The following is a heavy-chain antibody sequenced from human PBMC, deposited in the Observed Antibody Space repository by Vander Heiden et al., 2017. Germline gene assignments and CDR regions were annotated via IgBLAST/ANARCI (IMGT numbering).Heavy chain of an antibody. CDR2: ISSSSSTI. D-gene: IGHD3-10*01. Sequence: EVQLVESGGGLVQPGGSLRLSCAAYGFTSSSLSMNWVRHAPGKGLEWVSYISSSSSTIYYADSVKGRFTISRDNAKNSLYLQMNSLRDEDTAVYYCARVSVVWFGELPHYGMDVWGQGTTVTVSS. CDR1: GFTSSSLS. CDR3: ARVSVVWFGELPHYGMDV. V-gene: IGHV3-48*02. J-gene: IGHJ6*02.